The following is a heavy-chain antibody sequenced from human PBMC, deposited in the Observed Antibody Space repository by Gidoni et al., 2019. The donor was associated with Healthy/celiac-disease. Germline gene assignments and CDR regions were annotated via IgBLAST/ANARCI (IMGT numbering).Heavy chain of an antibody. CDR3: ARENTAMVENYYYYYGMDV. Sequence: QVQLVQSGAEVKKPGSSVKVSCKASGGTFSSYAISGVRQAPGHGREWMGRIIPIRGIANYAQKFQGRVTITADKSTSTAYMELSSLRSEDTAVYYCARENTAMVENYYYYYGMDVWGQGTTVTVSS. CDR1: GGTFSSYA. V-gene: IGHV1-69*04. J-gene: IGHJ6*02. CDR2: IIPIRGIA. D-gene: IGHD5-18*01.